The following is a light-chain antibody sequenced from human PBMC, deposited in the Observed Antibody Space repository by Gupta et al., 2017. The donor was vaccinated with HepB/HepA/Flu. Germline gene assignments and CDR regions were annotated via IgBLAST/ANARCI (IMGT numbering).Light chain of an antibody. CDR3: QQSHTIPWT. V-gene: IGKV1-39*01. J-gene: IGKJ1*01. Sequence: DMQMTQPPASLPASIEDRVTITCRASQSITGSLNWYQQSPGKAPSLLIYATTTLQSGVPSRFSGSGCGTDFTLTISSLPPEDVTTYYCQQSHTIPWTFGQGTKVEIK. CDR1: QSITGS. CDR2: ATT.